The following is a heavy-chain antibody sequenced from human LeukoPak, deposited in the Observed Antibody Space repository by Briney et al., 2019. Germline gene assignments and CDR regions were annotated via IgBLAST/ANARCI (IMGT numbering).Heavy chain of an antibody. Sequence: PSETLSLTCTVSGGSISSGDYYWSWIRQPPGKGLEWIGYIYHSGSTYYNPSLKSRVTISVDTSKNQFSLKLSSVTAADTAVYYCARHGNWNGMFDPWGQGTLVTVSS. J-gene: IGHJ5*02. D-gene: IGHD1-1*01. CDR2: IYHSGST. CDR3: ARHGNWNGMFDP. V-gene: IGHV4-30-4*01. CDR1: GGSISSGDYY.